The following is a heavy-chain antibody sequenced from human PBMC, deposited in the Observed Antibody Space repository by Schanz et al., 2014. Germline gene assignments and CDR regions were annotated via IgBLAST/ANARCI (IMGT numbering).Heavy chain of an antibody. D-gene: IGHD3-10*01. CDR2: ISGDHRNT. J-gene: IGHJ3*02. CDR1: GFTFSSYA. Sequence: EMQLLESGGGLVKPGGSLRLSCAASGFTFSSYAMSWARQAPGKGLEWVSSISGDHRNTFYADSVKGRFTISRDNSKNTLYLQMNSLRVEDTAVYYCAKGRFGELSAFDIWGQGTMVTVSS. CDR3: AKGRFGELSAFDI. V-gene: IGHV3-23*01.